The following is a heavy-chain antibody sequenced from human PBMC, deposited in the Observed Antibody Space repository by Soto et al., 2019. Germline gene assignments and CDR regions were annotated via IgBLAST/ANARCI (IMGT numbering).Heavy chain of an antibody. CDR2: INPNSGGT. D-gene: IGHD5-12*01. CDR3: ARDSSALCCYDSLGLFDF. V-gene: IGHV1-2*04. CDR1: GYTFTGYY. Sequence: GASVKVSCKASGYTFTGYYMHWVRQAPGQGLEWMGWINPNSGGTNYAQKFQGWVTMTRDTSISTAYMELSRLRSDDTAGYYCARDSSALCCYDSLGLFDFWGQGTIFIGSS. J-gene: IGHJ4*03.